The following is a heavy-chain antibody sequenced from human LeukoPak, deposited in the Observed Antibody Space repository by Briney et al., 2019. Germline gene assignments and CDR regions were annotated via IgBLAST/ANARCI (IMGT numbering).Heavy chain of an antibody. Sequence: GGFLRLSCAASGFAFGNTGMSWVRQTPGTGLEWVSSISRGGDMTFYADSVRGRFTVSRDNSINTLYLQLNSLRAEDTAVYFCAKMGMIANWYFDNWGRGTLVTVSS. D-gene: IGHD2-21*01. CDR2: ISRGGDMT. CDR1: GFAFGNTG. J-gene: IGHJ2*01. V-gene: IGHV3-23*01. CDR3: AKMGMIANWYFDN.